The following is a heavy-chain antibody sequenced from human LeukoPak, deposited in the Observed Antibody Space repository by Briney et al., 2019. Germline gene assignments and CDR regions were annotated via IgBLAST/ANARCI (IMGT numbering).Heavy chain of an antibody. CDR1: GAPISSST. CDR2: TNHRGST. D-gene: IGHD2-2*01. CDR3: ARAGYCSSTSCYFREYNWFDP. Sequence: SETLSFPSPAPGAPISSSTWGWIGHPPGKGLDWMGETNHRGSTNYNPSLKSRVTISVDTSKNQFSLKLSSVTAADTAVYYCARAGYCSSTSCYFREYNWFDPWGQGTLVTVSS. J-gene: IGHJ5*02. V-gene: IGHV4-34*01.